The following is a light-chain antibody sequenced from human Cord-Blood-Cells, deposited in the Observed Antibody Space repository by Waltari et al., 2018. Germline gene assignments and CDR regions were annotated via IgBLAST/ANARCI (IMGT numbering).Light chain of an antibody. V-gene: IGKV1-5*01. Sequence: DIQMTQPPSTLSASVGDRVTITCRASQSISSWLAWYQQNPGKAPKLLIYDASSLESVVPSRFSGSGSGTEFTLTISSLQPDDFATYYCQQYNSYSQWTFGQGTKVEIK. CDR2: DAS. CDR1: QSISSW. CDR3: QQYNSYSQWT. J-gene: IGKJ1*01.